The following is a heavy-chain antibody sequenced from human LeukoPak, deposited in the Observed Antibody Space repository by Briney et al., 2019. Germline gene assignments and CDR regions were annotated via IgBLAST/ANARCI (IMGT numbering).Heavy chain of an antibody. CDR1: GFTFSSYA. D-gene: IGHD5-12*01. J-gene: IGHJ4*02. CDR2: ISGSGGAT. CDR3: AKDGVATITYDY. V-gene: IGHV3-23*01. Sequence: GGSLRLSCAASGFTFSSYAMSWVRHAPGKGLEWGSVISGSGGATYYADSVKGRFTISRDNSKNTLYLQMNSLRAEDTAVYYCAKDGVATITYDYWGQGTLVTVSS.